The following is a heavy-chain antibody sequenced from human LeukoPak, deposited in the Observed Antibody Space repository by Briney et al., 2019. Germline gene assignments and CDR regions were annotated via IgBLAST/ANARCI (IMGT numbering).Heavy chain of an antibody. Sequence: SETLSLTCTVSGDSISSYYWSWIRQPPGKGLEWIGYIYYSGSTNYNPSLKSRVTISVDTSKNQFSLKLSSVTAADTAVYYCARQKGGSYYVFDYWGQGTLVTVSS. D-gene: IGHD1-26*01. CDR1: GDSISSYY. CDR2: IYYSGST. J-gene: IGHJ4*02. V-gene: IGHV4-59*08. CDR3: ARQKGGSYYVFDY.